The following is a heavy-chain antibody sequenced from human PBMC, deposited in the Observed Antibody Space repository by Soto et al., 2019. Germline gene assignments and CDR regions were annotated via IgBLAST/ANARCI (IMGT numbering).Heavy chain of an antibody. J-gene: IGHJ4*02. D-gene: IGHD3-16*02. V-gene: IGHV3-15*01. CDR2: IKSKTDGGTT. Sequence: GGSLRLSCAASGFTFSNAWMSWVRQAPGKGLEWVGRIKSKTDGGTTDYAAPVKGRFTISRDDSKNTLYLQMNSLKTEDTAVYYCTTDSSHPYDYIWGSYPREGYWGQGTLVTVSS. CDR3: TTDSSHPYDYIWGSYPREGY. CDR1: GFTFSNAW.